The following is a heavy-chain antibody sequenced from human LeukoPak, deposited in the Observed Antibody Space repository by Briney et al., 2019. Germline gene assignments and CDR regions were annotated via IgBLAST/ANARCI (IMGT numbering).Heavy chain of an antibody. CDR1: GFIFSSAW. J-gene: IGHJ4*02. CDR3: ARGLCSSTSCYQGPFDY. D-gene: IGHD2-2*01. Sequence: GGSLRLSCAASGFIFSSAWMTWVREAPGKRVEWVGHIKNKTNGRKTDYAAPVKDRFIISRDDSKNTLYLQMNSLRTEDTAVYYCARGLCSSTSCYQGPFDYWGQGMLVTVSS. V-gene: IGHV3-15*01. CDR2: IKNKTNGRKT.